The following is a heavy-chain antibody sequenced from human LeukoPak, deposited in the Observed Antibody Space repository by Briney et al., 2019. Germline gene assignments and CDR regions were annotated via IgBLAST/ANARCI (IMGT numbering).Heavy chain of an antibody. D-gene: IGHD3-10*01. J-gene: IGHJ6*02. CDR3: SRGPILLWIHNGMDV. V-gene: IGHV3-49*04. Sequence: GGSLRLSCTASGFIFGVHAMSWVRQAPGEGLEWVGFIRSKAYGATTAYAASVKGRFTIQRDESKGIAYLQIDNLKTEDTALYFCSRGPILLWIHNGMDVWGQGTTVTVSS. CDR2: IRSKAYGATT. CDR1: GFIFGVHA.